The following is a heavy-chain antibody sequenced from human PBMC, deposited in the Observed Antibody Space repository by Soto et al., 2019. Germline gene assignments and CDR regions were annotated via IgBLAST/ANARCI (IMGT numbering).Heavy chain of an antibody. CDR3: ARDESRGYWAYYFDY. CDR1: GFTFSSYS. CDR2: ISSSSSYI. Sequence: PGGSLRLSCSASGFTFSSYSMNWVRQAPGKGLEWVSSISSSSSYIYYADSVKGRFTISRDNAKNSLYLQMNSLRAEDTAVYYCARDESRGYWAYYFDYWGQGTLVTVSS. J-gene: IGHJ4*02. V-gene: IGHV3-21*01. D-gene: IGHD5-18*01.